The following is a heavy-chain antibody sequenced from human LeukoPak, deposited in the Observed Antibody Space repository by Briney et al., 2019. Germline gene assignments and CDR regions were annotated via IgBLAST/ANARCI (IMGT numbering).Heavy chain of an antibody. V-gene: IGHV4-30-2*01. D-gene: IGHD2-21*02. CDR1: GGSISSGGYS. J-gene: IGHJ4*02. CDR2: IYHSGST. CDR3: ARVAYCGGVCSGYFGY. Sequence: ASETLSLTCAVSGGSISSGGYSWSWIRQPPGKGLEWIGEIYHSGSTNYNPSLKSRVTISVDKSKNQFSLKLSSVTAADTAVYYCARVAYCGGVCSGYFGYWGQGTLVTVSS.